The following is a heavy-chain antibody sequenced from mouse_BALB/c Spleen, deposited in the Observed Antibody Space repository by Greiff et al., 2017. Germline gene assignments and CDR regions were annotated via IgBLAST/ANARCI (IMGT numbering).Heavy chain of an antibody. V-gene: IGHV1S22*01. J-gene: IGHJ1*01. D-gene: IGHD1-1*01. CDR2: IYPGSGST. CDR3: TRSDGSSYFDV. CDR1: GYTFTSYW. Sequence: LQQPGSELVRPGASVKLSCKASGYTFTSYWMHWVKQRPGQGLEWIGNIYPGSGSTNYDEKFKSKATLTVDTSSSTAYMQLSSLTSEDSAVYYCTRSDGSSYFDVWGAGTTVTVSS.